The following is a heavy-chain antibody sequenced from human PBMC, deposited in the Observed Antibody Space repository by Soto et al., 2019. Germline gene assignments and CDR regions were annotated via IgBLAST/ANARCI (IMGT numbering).Heavy chain of an antibody. CDR3: ARRFLYHLSTGWLGY. CDR1: GGSFSGYY. J-gene: IGHJ4*02. Sequence: SLTCAVYGGSFSGYYWSWIRQPPGKGLEWIGEINHSGSTNYNPSLKSRVTISVDTSKNQFSLKLSSVTAADTAVYYCARRFLYHLSTGWLGYWGQGTLVTVSS. CDR2: INHSGST. D-gene: IGHD6-19*01. V-gene: IGHV4-34*01.